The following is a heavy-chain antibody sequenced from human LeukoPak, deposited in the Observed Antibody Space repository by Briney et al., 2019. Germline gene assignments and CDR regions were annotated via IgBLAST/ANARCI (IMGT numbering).Heavy chain of an antibody. J-gene: IGHJ6*04. CDR1: GGTFSSYA. D-gene: IGHD6-13*01. CDR3: ARDHSLRSSSSWSEYYYYYVWTS. Sequence: SVKVSCKASGGTFSSYAISWVRQAPGQGLEWMGGIIPIFGTANYAQKFQGRVTITADKSTSTAYMELSSLRSEDTAVYYCARDHSLRSSSSWSEYYYYYVWTSGAKGPRSPSPQ. CDR2: IIPIFGTA. V-gene: IGHV1-69*06.